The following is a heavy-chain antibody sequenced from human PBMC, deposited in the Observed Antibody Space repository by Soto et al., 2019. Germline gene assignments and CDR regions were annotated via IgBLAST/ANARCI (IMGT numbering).Heavy chain of an antibody. V-gene: IGHV4-31*03. CDR1: CGSIISGGYY. J-gene: IGHJ4*02. Sequence: SETLSLTCTFSCGSIISGGYYWSWIRQHPGKGLEWIGYIYYSGSTYYNPSLKSRVTISVDTSKNQFSLKLSSVTAADTAVYYCARDRSEMATDYWGQGTLVTVSS. CDR2: IYYSGST. CDR3: ARDRSEMATDY. D-gene: IGHD5-12*01.